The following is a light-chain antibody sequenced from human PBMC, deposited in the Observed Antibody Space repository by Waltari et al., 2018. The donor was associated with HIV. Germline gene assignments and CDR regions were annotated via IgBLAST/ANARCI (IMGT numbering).Light chain of an antibody. CDR1: SSDVGGYNY. CDR2: EVT. J-gene: IGLJ3*02. CDR3: SSYAGSLWV. Sequence: QSALTQPPSASGSPGQSVTISCTGTSSDVGGYNYVSWYQPHPGKAPKLMIYEVTKRPSGVPDRFFGSKSGNTASLTVSGLQAEDEAIYYCSSYAGSLWVFGGGTRVTVL. V-gene: IGLV2-8*01.